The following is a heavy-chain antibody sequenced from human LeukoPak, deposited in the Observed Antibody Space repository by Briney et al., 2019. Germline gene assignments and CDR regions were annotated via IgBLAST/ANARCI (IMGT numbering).Heavy chain of an antibody. D-gene: IGHD3-10*01. J-gene: IGHJ4*02. CDR1: GFTFDDYN. Sequence: GGSLRLSCAASGFTFDDYNMHWVRQVPGRGLEWVSLVSWDGTVTYYRDSVEGRFTISRDNSKNFLYLQMNSLKSEDAGFYFCAKGGVTIITKKDYLEYWGPGTLVTVSS. CDR3: AKGGVTIITKKDYLEY. CDR2: VSWDGTVT. V-gene: IGHV3-43*01.